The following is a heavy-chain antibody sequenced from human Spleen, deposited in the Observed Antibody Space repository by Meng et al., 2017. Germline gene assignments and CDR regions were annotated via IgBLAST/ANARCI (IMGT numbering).Heavy chain of an antibody. J-gene: IGHJ4*02. V-gene: IGHV3-66*02. CDR2: IYSGGST. CDR1: GFSVSHNY. CDR3: ARVDYYDSSGYFDY. D-gene: IGHD3-22*01. Sequence: GESLKISCAASGFSVSHNYMSWVRQAPGKGLEWVSVIYSGGSTYYADSVKGRFTISRDNSKNTLYLQMNSLRAEDTAVYYCARVDYYDSSGYFDYWGQGTLVTVSS.